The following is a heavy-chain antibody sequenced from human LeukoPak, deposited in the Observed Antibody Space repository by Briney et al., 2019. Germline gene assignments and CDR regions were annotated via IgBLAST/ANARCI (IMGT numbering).Heavy chain of an antibody. J-gene: IGHJ4*02. CDR2: VNHSGST. V-gene: IGHV4-34*01. D-gene: IGHD3-10*01. CDR1: GGSISSYY. Sequence: SETLSLTCTVSGGSISSYYWSWIRQPPGKGLEWLGEVNHSGSTNYNPSLKSRVTISVDTSKNQFSLKLSSVTAADTAVYYCATTNVLLWFGELSKTAYFDYWGQGTLVTVSS. CDR3: ATTNVLLWFGELSKTAYFDY.